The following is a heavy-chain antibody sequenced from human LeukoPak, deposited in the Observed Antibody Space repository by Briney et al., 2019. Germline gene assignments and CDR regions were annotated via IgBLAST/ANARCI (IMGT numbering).Heavy chain of an antibody. V-gene: IGHV3-30*18. J-gene: IGHJ6*02. Sequence: GGSLRLSCAASGFTFSSYGMHWVRQAPGKGLEWVAVISYDGSNKYYADSVKGRFTISRDNSKNTLYLQMNSLRAEDTAVYYCAKGLGYFDWFYYYYGMDVWGQGTTVTVSS. D-gene: IGHD3-9*01. CDR3: AKGLGYFDWFYYYYGMDV. CDR2: ISYDGSNK. CDR1: GFTFSSYG.